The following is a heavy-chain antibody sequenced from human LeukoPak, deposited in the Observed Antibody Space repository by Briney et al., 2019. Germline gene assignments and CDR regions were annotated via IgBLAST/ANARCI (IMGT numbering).Heavy chain of an antibody. J-gene: IGHJ4*02. CDR1: GFTFSSYG. CDR3: ARDRRWLCSAAPLDY. Sequence: PGGSLRLSCAASGFTFSSYGMHWVRQAPGKGLEWVAVIWYDGSNKYYADSVKGRFTISRDNSKNTLYLQMNSLRAEDTAVYYCARDRRWLCSAAPLDYWGQGTLVTVSS. CDR2: IWYDGSNK. D-gene: IGHD3-10*02. V-gene: IGHV3-33*01.